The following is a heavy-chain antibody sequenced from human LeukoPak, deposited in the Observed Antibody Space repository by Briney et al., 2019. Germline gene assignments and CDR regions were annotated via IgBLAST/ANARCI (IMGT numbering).Heavy chain of an antibody. D-gene: IGHD3-10*01. CDR3: ASLIMVRGVIDY. J-gene: IGHJ4*02. CDR2: IYYSGST. CDR1: GGSISSGGYY. Sequence: PSETLSLTCTVSGGSISSGGYYWSWTRQHPGKGLEWIGYIYYSGSTYYNPSLKSRVTISVDTSKNQFSLKLSSVTAADTAVYYCASLIMVRGVIDYWGQGTLVTVSS. V-gene: IGHV4-31*03.